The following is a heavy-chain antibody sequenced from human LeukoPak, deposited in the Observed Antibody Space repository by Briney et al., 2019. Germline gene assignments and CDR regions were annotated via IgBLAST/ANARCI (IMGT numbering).Heavy chain of an antibody. D-gene: IGHD4-17*01. CDR2: INSTSTYI. Sequence: GGSLRLSCAASGFTFSSFTMNWVRQAPGKGLEWLSSINSTSTYIHYADPVKGRFTISRDNAKNSLYLQMNSLRAEDTAVYYCARFDFADHLAVDYWGQGNLVTVSS. CDR3: ARFDFADHLAVDY. CDR1: GFTFSSFT. V-gene: IGHV3-21*01. J-gene: IGHJ4*02.